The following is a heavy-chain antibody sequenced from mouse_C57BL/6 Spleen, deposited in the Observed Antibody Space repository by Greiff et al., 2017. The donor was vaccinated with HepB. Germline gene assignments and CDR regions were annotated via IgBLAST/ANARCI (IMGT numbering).Heavy chain of an antibody. D-gene: IGHD1-1*01. CDR3: ARGSIIKNYFDP. J-gene: IGHJ2*01. CDR2: IYPRSGNT. V-gene: IGHV1-81*01. Sequence: VKLMESGAELARPGASVKLSCKASGYTFTSYGISWVKQRTGQGLEWIGEIYPRSGNTFYNEKFMGKATLTADKSSSTAYMDLRSLTSEDSAVYFCARGSIIKNYFDPWGQGTTLTVSS. CDR1: GYTFTSYG.